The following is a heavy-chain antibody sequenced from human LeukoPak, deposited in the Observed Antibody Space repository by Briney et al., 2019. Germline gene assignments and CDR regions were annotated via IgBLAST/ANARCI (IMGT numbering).Heavy chain of an antibody. D-gene: IGHD4-17*01. CDR3: ARQSTVTKGVGYYYYYMDV. CDR2: IYTSGST. V-gene: IGHV4-4*07. Sequence: PSETLSLTCTVSGGSISSYYWSWIRQPAGKGLEWIGRIYTSGSTNYNPSLKSRVTMSVDTSKNQFSLKLSSVTAVDTAVYYCARQSTVTKGVGYYYYYMDVWGKGTTVTVSS. CDR1: GGSISSYY. J-gene: IGHJ6*03.